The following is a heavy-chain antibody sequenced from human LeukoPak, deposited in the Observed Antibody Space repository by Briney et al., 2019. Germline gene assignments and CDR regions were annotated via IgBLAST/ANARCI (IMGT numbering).Heavy chain of an antibody. CDR1: GFTFSSYA. CDR2: ILYDGSNK. D-gene: IGHD2-15*01. Sequence: PGGSLRLSCAASGFTFSSYAMHWVRQAPGKGLEWVAVILYDGSNKYYADSVKGRFTISRDNSKNTLYLQMNSLRAEDTAVYYCAKGGGYCSGGSCYLFDYWGQGTLVTVSS. CDR3: AKGGGYCSGGSCYLFDY. J-gene: IGHJ4*02. V-gene: IGHV3-30*04.